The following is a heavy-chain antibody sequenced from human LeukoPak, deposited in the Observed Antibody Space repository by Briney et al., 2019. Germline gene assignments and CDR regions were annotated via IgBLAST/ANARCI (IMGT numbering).Heavy chain of an antibody. V-gene: IGHV1-2*02. D-gene: IGHD2-15*01. CDR3: AREGRGWAFDI. Sequence: ASVKVSCKASGYTFTDYYMHWVRQAPGQGLEWMGWINPDSGGTNFAQKFQGRVTMTRDTSISTAYMELSRLRSDDAAVYYCAREGRGWAFDIWGQGTMVTVSS. J-gene: IGHJ3*02. CDR2: INPDSGGT. CDR1: GYTFTDYY.